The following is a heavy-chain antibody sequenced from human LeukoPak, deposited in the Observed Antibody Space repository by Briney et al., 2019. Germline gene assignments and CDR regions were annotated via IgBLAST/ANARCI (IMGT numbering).Heavy chain of an antibody. CDR1: GFTFSDYY. Sequence: GGSLRLSCAASGFTFSDYYMSWIRQAPGKGLEWVSKISSRGNTIYYADSVKGRFTISRDNAKNSLYLQMNSLRAEDTAVYYCARGGVPPQSGYYYYYMDVWDKGTTVTVSS. CDR3: ARGGVPPQSGYYYYYMDV. CDR2: ISSRGNTI. J-gene: IGHJ6*03. D-gene: IGHD3-3*01. V-gene: IGHV3-11*01.